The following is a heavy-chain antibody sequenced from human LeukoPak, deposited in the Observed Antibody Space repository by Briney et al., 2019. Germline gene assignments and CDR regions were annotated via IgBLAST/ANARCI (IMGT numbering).Heavy chain of an antibody. Sequence: SCRASGYTFTSYYMHWVRQAPGKGLEWVALIWYDGSNKYYADSVRGRFTISRDNSKNTLYLQMNSLRAEDTAVYYCARDRGYSYAHPLDFWGQGTLVTVS. J-gene: IGHJ4*02. CDR1: GYTFTSYY. V-gene: IGHV3-33*01. CDR2: IWYDGSNK. D-gene: IGHD5-18*01. CDR3: ARDRGYSYAHPLDF.